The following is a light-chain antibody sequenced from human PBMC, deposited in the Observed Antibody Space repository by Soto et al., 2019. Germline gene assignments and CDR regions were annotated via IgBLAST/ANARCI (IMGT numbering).Light chain of an antibody. CDR2: DAS. CDR1: QDISNY. J-gene: IGKJ1*01. V-gene: IGKV1-33*01. Sequence: DIQMTQSPSSLSASVGDRVTITCQASQDISNYLNWYQQKPGKAPKLLIYDASNLETGVPSRFSGSGSGQDFTLHISSLQAEDIATYYCQQYDKLPPLTFGQGTKVEIK. CDR3: QQYDKLPPLT.